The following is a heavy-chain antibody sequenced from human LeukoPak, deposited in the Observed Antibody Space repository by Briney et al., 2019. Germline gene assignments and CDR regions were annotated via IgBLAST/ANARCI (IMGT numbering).Heavy chain of an antibody. CDR3: AKQRDSGYASFDY. Sequence: GGSLRLSCAASGFTVSSYGMHWVRQAPGKGLEWVAVISYDGSNKYYADSVKGRFTISRDNSKNTLYLQMNSLRAEDTAVYYCAKQRDSGYASFDYWGQGTLVTVSS. V-gene: IGHV3-30*18. CDR1: GFTVSSYG. D-gene: IGHD5-12*01. CDR2: ISYDGSNK. J-gene: IGHJ4*02.